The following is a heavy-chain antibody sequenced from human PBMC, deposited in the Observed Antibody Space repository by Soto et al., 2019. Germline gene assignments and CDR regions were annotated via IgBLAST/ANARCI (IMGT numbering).Heavy chain of an antibody. Sequence: QVQLVQSGAEVKRPGSSVKVSCKASGDTFNFYSINWVRQAPGLGLEWMGRVNPILSMSNYAQRFQGRVTVTADKSTRNAYKEMGGLRSEDTAIYYCATCYGSGYRGFDFWGQGALVTVSS. CDR2: VNPILSMS. D-gene: IGHD3-10*01. J-gene: IGHJ4*02. V-gene: IGHV1-69*04. CDR1: GDTFNFYS. CDR3: ATCYGSGYRGFDF.